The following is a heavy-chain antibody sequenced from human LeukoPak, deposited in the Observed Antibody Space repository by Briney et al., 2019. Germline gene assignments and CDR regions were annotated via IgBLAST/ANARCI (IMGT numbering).Heavy chain of an antibody. CDR1: GFAFDDYA. CDR3: AKLAGGWDA. V-gene: IGHV3-43D*03. CDR2: ISWDGVNT. J-gene: IGHJ5*02. Sequence: PGGSLRLSCAASGFAFDDYAMHWVRQPPGKGLEWVSLISWDGVNTYYADSVKGRFTISRDNSNYSLYLQMNSLRPEDTALYYCAKLAGGWDAWGQGTLVTVSS. D-gene: IGHD6-19*01.